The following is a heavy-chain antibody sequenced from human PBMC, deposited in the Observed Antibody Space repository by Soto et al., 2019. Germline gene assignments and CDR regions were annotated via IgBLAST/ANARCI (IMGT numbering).Heavy chain of an antibody. D-gene: IGHD2-2*01. CDR1: GFTFSSYA. Sequence: PGGSLRLSCAASGFTFSSYAMSWVRQAPGKGLEWVSAISGSGGSTYYADSVKGRFTISRDNSKNTLYLQMNSLRAEDTAVYYCAKMSMPTHSYYYGMDVWGQGTTVTVSS. J-gene: IGHJ6*02. CDR3: AKMSMPTHSYYYGMDV. CDR2: ISGSGGST. V-gene: IGHV3-23*01.